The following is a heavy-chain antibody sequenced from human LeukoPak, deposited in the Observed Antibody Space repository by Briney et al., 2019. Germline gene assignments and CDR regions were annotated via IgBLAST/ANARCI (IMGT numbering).Heavy chain of an antibody. D-gene: IGHD6-19*01. CDR3: ARDPLLAYSSGSSDY. Sequence: GGSLRLSCAASGFPFSSYWMSWVRQAPGKGLEWVAVISYDGSNKYYADSVKGRFTISRDNSKNTLYLQMNSLRAEDTAVYYCARDPLLAYSSGSSDYWGQGTLVTVSS. V-gene: IGHV3-30-3*01. CDR2: ISYDGSNK. CDR1: GFPFSSYW. J-gene: IGHJ4*02.